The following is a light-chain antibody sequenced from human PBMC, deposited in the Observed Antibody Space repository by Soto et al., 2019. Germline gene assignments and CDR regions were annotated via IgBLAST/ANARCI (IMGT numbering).Light chain of an antibody. V-gene: IGKV1-6*01. CDR1: QDIKNY. CDR3: LQDYGYPRT. CDR2: AAS. J-gene: IGKJ1*01. Sequence: AIQMTQSPSSLSASVGDRITITCRASQDIKNYLGWYQQKPGKAPKLLVYAASSLQSGVPSRFGGCGSGTDFTLTISSLQPEDFATYYCLQDYGYPRTFGQGTKV.